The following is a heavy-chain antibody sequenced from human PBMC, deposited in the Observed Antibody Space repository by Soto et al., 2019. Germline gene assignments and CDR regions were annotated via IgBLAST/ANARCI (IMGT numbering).Heavy chain of an antibody. D-gene: IGHD3-3*01. CDR2: ISYDGSNK. Sequence: QVQLVESGGGVVQPGRSLRLSCAASGFTFSSYGMHWVRQAPGKGLEWVAVISYDGSNKYYADSVKGRFTISRDNSKNTLYLQMNSLRAEDTAVYYCAKTYDFWNHSGFDPWGQGTLVTVSS. CDR1: GFTFSSYG. J-gene: IGHJ5*02. V-gene: IGHV3-30*18. CDR3: AKTYDFWNHSGFDP.